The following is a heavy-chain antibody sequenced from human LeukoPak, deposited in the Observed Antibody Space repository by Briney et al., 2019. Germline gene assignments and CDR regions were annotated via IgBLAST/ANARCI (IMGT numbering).Heavy chain of an antibody. CDR3: ARDSGYSSSPIDY. J-gene: IGHJ4*02. V-gene: IGHV3-21*01. CDR2: ISSSSSYI. CDR1: GFTFSSYS. D-gene: IGHD6-13*01. Sequence: GGSLRLSCAASGFTFSSYSMNRVRQAPGKGLEWVSSISSSSSYIYYADSVKGRFTISRDNAKNSLYLQMNSLRAEDTAVYYCARDSGYSSSPIDYWGQGTLVTVSS.